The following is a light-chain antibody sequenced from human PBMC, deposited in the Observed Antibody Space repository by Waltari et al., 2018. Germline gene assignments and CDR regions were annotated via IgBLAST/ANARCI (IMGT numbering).Light chain of an antibody. CDR3: QQYNDWPKIT. V-gene: IGKV3-15*01. CDR1: QSVSSD. Sequence: EIVMTQSPATLSVSPGERATLSCRASQSVSSDLAWYRHKPGKAPGLLFYGDSTRATGIPARFSGSGSGTDFTHSISSLQSEDFALYYCQQYNDWPKITFGQGTRLEIK. CDR2: GDS. J-gene: IGKJ5*01.